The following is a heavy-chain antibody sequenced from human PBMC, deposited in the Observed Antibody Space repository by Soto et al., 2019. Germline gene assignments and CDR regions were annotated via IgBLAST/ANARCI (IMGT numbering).Heavy chain of an antibody. D-gene: IGHD2-8*01. J-gene: IGHJ4*02. CDR3: ARSTDGYFD. CDR1: GFAFSSYW. CDR2: INNDGTGP. V-gene: IGHV3-74*01. Sequence: EVQLVESGGGLVQPGGSLRLSCAASGFAFSSYWMHWVRQAPGKGLVWISRINNDGTGPTYADSVKGRFTISRDNARNTVYLQMNSLRAEDTAVYYCARSTDGYFDWGQGTLVTVSP.